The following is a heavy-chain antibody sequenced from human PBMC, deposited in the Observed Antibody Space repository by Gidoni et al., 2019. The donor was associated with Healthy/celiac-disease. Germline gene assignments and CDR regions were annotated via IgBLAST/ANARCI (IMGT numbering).Heavy chain of an antibody. CDR2: IYYSGST. CDR3: ARDRGYSYGDGLDY. V-gene: IGHV4-39*02. CDR1: CGSISSSSYY. D-gene: IGHD5-18*01. J-gene: IGHJ4*02. Sequence: QLQLPESGPGLVTPSETLSLTCPVSCGSISSSSYYWGWIRQPPGKGLEWIGSIYYSGSTYYNPSLKSRVTISVDTSKNQFSLKLSSVTAADTAVYYCARDRGYSYGDGLDYWGQGTLVTVSS.